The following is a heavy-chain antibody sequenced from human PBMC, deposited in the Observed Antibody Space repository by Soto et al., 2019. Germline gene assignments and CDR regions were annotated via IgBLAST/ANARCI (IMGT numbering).Heavy chain of an antibody. J-gene: IGHJ6*02. Sequence: EVQLVQSGGGSVEPGRTLRLSCEASGFTFDDYAMHWVRQAPGKGLEWVSGISWNGDTKVYADSVRGRLTFSRDNSKNYVDLNMTSRRREDTAMYYCAKDSGHYDFYALAVWGQGTKVTVSS. V-gene: IGHV3-9*01. D-gene: IGHD3-3*01. CDR1: GFTFDDYA. CDR2: ISWNGDTK. CDR3: AKDSGHYDFYALAV.